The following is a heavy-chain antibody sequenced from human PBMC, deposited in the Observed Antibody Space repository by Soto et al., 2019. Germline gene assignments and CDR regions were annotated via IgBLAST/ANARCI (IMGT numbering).Heavy chain of an antibody. CDR2: IYYSGST. CDR1: GGSISSSSYY. V-gene: IGHV4-39*01. Sequence: SETLSLTCTVSGGSISSSSYYWGWIRQPPGKGLEWIGSIYYSGSTYYNPSLKSRVTISVDTSKNQFSLKLSSVTAADTAVYYCAKSVRYFDWSTPPYYFDYWGQGTLVTVSS. J-gene: IGHJ4*02. CDR3: AKSVRYFDWSTPPYYFDY. D-gene: IGHD3-9*01.